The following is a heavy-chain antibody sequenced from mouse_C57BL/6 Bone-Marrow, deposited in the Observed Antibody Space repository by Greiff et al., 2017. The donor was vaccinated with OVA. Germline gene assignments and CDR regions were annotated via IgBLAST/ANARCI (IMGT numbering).Heavy chain of an antibody. CDR1: GYTFTSYW. D-gene: IGHD1-1*01. V-gene: IGHV1-61*01. J-gene: IGHJ2*01. CDR3: ASTVVDEY. CDR2: IYPSDSET. Sequence: VQLQQPGAELVRPGSSVKLSCKASGYTFTSYWMDWVKQRPGQGLEWIGNIYPSDSETHYNQKFKDKATLTVDKSSSTAYMQLSSLTSEDTAIYYCASTVVDEYWGQGTTLTVSS.